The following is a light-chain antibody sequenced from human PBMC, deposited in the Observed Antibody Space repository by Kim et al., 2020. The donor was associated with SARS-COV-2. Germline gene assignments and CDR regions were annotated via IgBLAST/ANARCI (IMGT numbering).Light chain of an antibody. CDR1: QGISSW. Sequence: ASVGDRVTITCRARQGISSWLAWYQQKPGKAPKLLMYAASSLQTGVPARFSGSGSGTDFSLTISSLQPEDFATYYCQQTNSFPHTFGGGTKVDIK. V-gene: IGKV1-12*01. CDR2: AAS. J-gene: IGKJ4*01. CDR3: QQTNSFPHT.